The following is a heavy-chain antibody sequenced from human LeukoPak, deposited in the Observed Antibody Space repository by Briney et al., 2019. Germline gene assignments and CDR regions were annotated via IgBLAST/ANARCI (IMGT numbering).Heavy chain of an antibody. D-gene: IGHD2-21*02. V-gene: IGHV3-21*01. Sequence: GGSLRLSCEASGFTFSSYSMNWVRQAPGKGLEWVSSISSSSYIYYADSVRGRFTISRDNAKNSLYLQMNSLRAEDAAVYYCARDKGDCGTIDYWGQGTLVTVSS. CDR2: ISSSSYI. J-gene: IGHJ4*02. CDR1: GFTFSSYS. CDR3: ARDKGDCGTIDY.